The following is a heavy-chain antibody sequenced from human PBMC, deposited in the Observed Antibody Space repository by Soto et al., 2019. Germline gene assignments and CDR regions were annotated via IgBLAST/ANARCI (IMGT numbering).Heavy chain of an antibody. Sequence: GGSVRLSCAASGFTFSSYGMHWVRQAPGKGLEWVAVISYDGSNKYYADSVKGRFTISRDNSKNTLYLQMNSLRAEDTAVYYCAKDSPRYSSGWYAFDYWGQGTLVTVSS. D-gene: IGHD6-19*01. CDR3: AKDSPRYSSGWYAFDY. V-gene: IGHV3-30*18. CDR2: ISYDGSNK. J-gene: IGHJ4*02. CDR1: GFTFSSYG.